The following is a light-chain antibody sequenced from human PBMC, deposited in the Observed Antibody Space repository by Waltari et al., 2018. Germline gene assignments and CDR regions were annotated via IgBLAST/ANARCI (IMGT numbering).Light chain of an antibody. CDR1: QSVLFSSNNKDS. CDR3: QQYVAAPLT. J-gene: IGKJ4*01. Sequence: DIVMTQSPDSLAVSLGERATINCKSSQSVLFSSNNKDSLAWYQQKPGQPTKLRIYWASTRQCGVPDRFSGSGSGTDFTLTTSSLQAEDVAVYFCQQYVAAPLTFGGGTKVEIK. V-gene: IGKV4-1*01. CDR2: WAS.